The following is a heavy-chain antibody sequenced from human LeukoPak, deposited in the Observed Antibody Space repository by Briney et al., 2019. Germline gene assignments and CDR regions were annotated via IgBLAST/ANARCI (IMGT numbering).Heavy chain of an antibody. CDR3: AREGGYYGSGSYYNYFDY. CDR2: MERDGSEK. V-gene: IGHV3-7*01. Sequence: PGGSLRLSCAASGFTLSNFWMSWVRQAPGKGLEWVANMERDGSEKNYVDAVKGRFTISRDNAKNSLYLQMNSLRAEDTAVYYCAREGGYYGSGSYYNYFDYWGQGTLVTVSS. J-gene: IGHJ4*02. D-gene: IGHD3-10*01. CDR1: GFTLSNFW.